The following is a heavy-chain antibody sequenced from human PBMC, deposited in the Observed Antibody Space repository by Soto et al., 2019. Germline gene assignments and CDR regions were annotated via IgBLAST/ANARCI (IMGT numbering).Heavy chain of an antibody. D-gene: IGHD3-10*01. CDR3: ARVSIWFGDFVY. CDR2: TRNKANSYTT. CDR1: GFTFSDHY. Sequence: GGSLRLSCAASGFTFSDHYMDWVRQAPGKGLEWVGRTRNKANSYTTEYAASVKGRFTISRDDSKNSLYLQMNSLKTEDTAVYYCARVSIWFGDFVYWGQGTLVTVSS. V-gene: IGHV3-72*01. J-gene: IGHJ4*02.